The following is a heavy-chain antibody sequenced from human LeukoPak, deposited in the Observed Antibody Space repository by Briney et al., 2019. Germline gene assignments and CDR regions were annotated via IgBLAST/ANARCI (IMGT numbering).Heavy chain of an antibody. CDR3: AKDNSYGWELPSFDY. V-gene: IGHV3-23*01. CDR2: ISGSGGST. J-gene: IGHJ4*02. D-gene: IGHD1-26*01. CDR1: GFTFSSYA. Sequence: PGGSLRLSCAASGFTFSSYAMSWVRQAPGKGLEWVSAISGSGGSTYYADSVKRRFTISRDNSKNTLYLQMNSLRAEDTAVYYCAKDNSYGWELPSFDYWGQGTLVTVSS.